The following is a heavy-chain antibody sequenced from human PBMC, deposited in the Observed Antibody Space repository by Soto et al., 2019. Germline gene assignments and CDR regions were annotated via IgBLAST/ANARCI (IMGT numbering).Heavy chain of an antibody. CDR3: AKERRQVAPDALDN. CDR2: ISGSGGST. J-gene: IGHJ3*02. D-gene: IGHD5-12*01. V-gene: IGHV3-23*01. Sequence: GGSLRLSCAASGFTFSSYTMTWVRQAPGKGLEWVSGISGSGGSTYYADSVKGRFTISRDNSKNTLYLQMNSLRADDTAVYYCAKERRQVAPDALDNWGQGTMVTVSS. CDR1: GFTFSSYT.